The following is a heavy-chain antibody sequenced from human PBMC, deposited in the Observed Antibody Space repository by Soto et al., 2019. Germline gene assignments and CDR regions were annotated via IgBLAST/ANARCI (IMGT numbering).Heavy chain of an antibody. CDR3: ATQEVGGSYVYTFDP. CDR1: GDSVSSNSAA. V-gene: IGHV6-1*01. CDR2: TYYRSKWYN. J-gene: IGHJ5*02. D-gene: IGHD1-26*01. Sequence: PLQTLSLTCAISGDSVSSNSAAWNWIRQSPSRGLEWLGRTYYRSKWYNDYAVSVKSRITINPDTSKNHFSLKLSSVTAADTAVYYCATQEVGGSYVYTFDPWGQGTLVTVSS.